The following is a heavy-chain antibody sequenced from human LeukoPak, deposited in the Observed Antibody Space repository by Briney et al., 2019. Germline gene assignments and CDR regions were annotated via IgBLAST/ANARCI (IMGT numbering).Heavy chain of an antibody. CDR2: INAGNGNT. CDR1: GYTFTRYA. V-gene: IGHV1-3*01. Sequence: ASVKVSCKASGYTFTRYAMHWVRQAPGQRLEWMGWINAGNGNTKYSQKFQGRVTITSDTSASTAYMELSSLRSEDTAVYYCARVGGITMVRGVMPPYYYGMDVWGKGTTVTVSS. CDR3: ARVGGITMVRGVMPPYYYGMDV. J-gene: IGHJ6*04. D-gene: IGHD3-10*01.